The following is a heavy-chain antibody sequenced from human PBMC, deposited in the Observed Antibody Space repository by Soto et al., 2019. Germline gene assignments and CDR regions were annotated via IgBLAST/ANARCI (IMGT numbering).Heavy chain of an antibody. D-gene: IGHD3-10*01. CDR2: IVVGSGNT. Sequence: SVKVSCKASGFTFTSSAMQWVRQARGQRLEWIGWIVVGSGNTNYAQKFQERVTITRDMSTSTAYMELSSLRSEDTAVYYCAAAWYYYGSGSTHAFDIWGQGTMVTVSS. CDR1: GFTFTSSA. V-gene: IGHV1-58*02. J-gene: IGHJ3*02. CDR3: AAAWYYYGSGSTHAFDI.